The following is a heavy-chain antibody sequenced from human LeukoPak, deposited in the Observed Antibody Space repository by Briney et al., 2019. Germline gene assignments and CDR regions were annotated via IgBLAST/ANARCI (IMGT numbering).Heavy chain of an antibody. CDR1: GGTFSSYA. CDR3: ARDPQFSGFDY. D-gene: IGHD3-10*01. J-gene: IGHJ4*02. CDR2: IIPIFGTA. Sequence: ASVKVSCKASGGTFSSYAISWVRQAPGQGLEWMGGIIPIFGTANYAQKFQGRVTMTRDMSTSTVYMELSSLRSEDTAVYYCARDPQFSGFDYWGQGTLVTVSS. V-gene: IGHV1-69*05.